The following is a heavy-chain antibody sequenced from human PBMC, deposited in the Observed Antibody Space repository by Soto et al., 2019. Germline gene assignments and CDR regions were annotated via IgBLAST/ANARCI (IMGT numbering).Heavy chain of an antibody. V-gene: IGHV1-2*02. CDR2: INPNSGGT. Sequence: ASVKVSCKASGYTFTGYYMHWVRQAPGQGLEWMGCINPNSGGTNYAQKFQGRVTITADKSTSTAYMELSSLRSEDTAVYYCAREGLRVAGTAGYYYYGMDVWGQGTTVTVSS. D-gene: IGHD6-19*01. CDR3: AREGLRVAGTAGYYYYGMDV. CDR1: GYTFTGYY. J-gene: IGHJ6*02.